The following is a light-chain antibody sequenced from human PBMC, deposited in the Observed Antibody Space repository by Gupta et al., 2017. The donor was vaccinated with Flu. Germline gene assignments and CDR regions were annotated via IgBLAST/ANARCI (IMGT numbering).Light chain of an antibody. CDR1: SGSIASDY. CDR3: QSYNSNKVI. J-gene: IGLJ2*01. Sequence: NFMLTQPHSVSESPGKTVTISCTRTSGSIASDYVLWYQQRPGSSPVILVYENNQTPSGIPDRFSASTDSSSNTASLTISGLRTEDEADCYCQSYNSNKVIFGGGTKLTVL. V-gene: IGLV6-57*01. CDR2: ENN.